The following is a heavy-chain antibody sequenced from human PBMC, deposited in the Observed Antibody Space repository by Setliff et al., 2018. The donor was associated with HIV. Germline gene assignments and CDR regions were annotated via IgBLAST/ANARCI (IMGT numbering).Heavy chain of an antibody. Sequence: LSLTCTVSGGSISSSSYYWGWIRQPPGKGLEWIGSIYYSGSTYYNPSLKSRVTISVDTSKNQFSLKLSSVTAADAAVYYCASRVYYYDSSGYLREEGFDPWGQGTLVTVSS. J-gene: IGHJ5*02. V-gene: IGHV4-39*01. CDR2: IYYSGST. CDR1: GGSISSSSYY. CDR3: ASRVYYYDSSGYLREEGFDP. D-gene: IGHD3-22*01.